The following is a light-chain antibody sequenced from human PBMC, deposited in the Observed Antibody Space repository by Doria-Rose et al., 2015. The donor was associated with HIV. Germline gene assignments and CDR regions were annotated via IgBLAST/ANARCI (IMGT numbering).Light chain of an antibody. CDR2: GAS. Sequence: TQSPGTLSLSPGERATLSCRASQSASAHYLVWFQQRTGQSPRLLIYGASSRATDIPDRFSGSGSGTDFTLTISRLEPEDFAVYYCHQYASSRTFGQGTKVEIK. CDR3: HQYASSRT. CDR1: QSASAHY. J-gene: IGKJ1*01. V-gene: IGKV3-20*01.